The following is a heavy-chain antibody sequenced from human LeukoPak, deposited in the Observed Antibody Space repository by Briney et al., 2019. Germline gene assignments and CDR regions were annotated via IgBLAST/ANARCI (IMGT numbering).Heavy chain of an antibody. Sequence: GRSLRLSCAASGFTFSSYGMHWVRQAPGKGLEWVAVISYDGSNKYYADSVKGRFTISRDNSKNTLYLQMNSLRAEDTAVYYCATTGNSDAFDIWGQGTMVTVSS. J-gene: IGHJ3*02. CDR2: ISYDGSNK. V-gene: IGHV3-30*03. CDR3: ATTGNSDAFDI. D-gene: IGHD1-7*01. CDR1: GFTFSSYG.